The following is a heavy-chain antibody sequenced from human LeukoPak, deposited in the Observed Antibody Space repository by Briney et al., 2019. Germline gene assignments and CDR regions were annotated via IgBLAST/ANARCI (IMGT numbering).Heavy chain of an antibody. D-gene: IGHD3-22*01. CDR1: GFSLSTSGVA. CDR3: AHRPGDSSGYYGEYYFDY. J-gene: IGHJ4*02. Sequence: SGPTLANPTQTLTLTCTFSGFSLSTSGVAVGWIRQPPGRALEWLALIYWDDDKRYSPSLKSRLTITKDTSKNQVVLTMTNMDPVDTATYYCAHRPGDSSGYYGEYYFDYWGQGTLVTVSS. V-gene: IGHV2-5*02. CDR2: IYWDDDK.